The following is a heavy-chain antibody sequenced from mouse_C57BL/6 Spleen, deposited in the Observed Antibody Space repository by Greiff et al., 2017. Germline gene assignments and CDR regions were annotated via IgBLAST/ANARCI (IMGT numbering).Heavy chain of an antibody. D-gene: IGHD3-2*02. CDR1: GYTFTSYW. Sequence: QVQLQQPGAELVKPGASVKVSCKASGYTFTSYWMHWVKQRPGQGLEWLGRIHPSDSATNYNHKFKGKATLTVDKSSSTAYMQLSSLTSEDSAVYYGAIRTAQATGFDYWGQGTTLTVSS. CDR3: AIRTAQATGFDY. V-gene: IGHV1-74*01. CDR2: IHPSDSAT. J-gene: IGHJ2*01.